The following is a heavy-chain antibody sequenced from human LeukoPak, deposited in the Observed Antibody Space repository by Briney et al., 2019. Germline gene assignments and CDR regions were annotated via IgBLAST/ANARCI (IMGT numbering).Heavy chain of an antibody. D-gene: IGHD3-16*02. CDR3: ARVYDYVWGSYRYYFDY. J-gene: IGHJ4*02. V-gene: IGHV4-61*05. Sequence: SETLSLTCTVSGGSISSSSYYWGWIRQPPGKGLEWIGYIYYSGSTNYNPSLKSRVTISVDTSKNQFSLKLSSVTAADTAVYYCARVYDYVWGSYRYYFDYWGQGTLVTVSS. CDR2: IYYSGST. CDR1: GGSISSSSYY.